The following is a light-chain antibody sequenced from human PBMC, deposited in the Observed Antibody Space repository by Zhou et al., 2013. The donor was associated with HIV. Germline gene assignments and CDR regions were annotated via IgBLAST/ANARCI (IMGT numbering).Light chain of an antibody. Sequence: IQLTQSPSSLSASVGDRVTITCRASQGISSYLAWYQQKPGKAPKLLIYAASTLQSGVPSKFSGSGSGTDFTLTISSLQPEDFATYYCQQYKGTFGQGTKVEIK. CDR3: QQYKGT. CDR1: QGISSY. CDR2: AAS. J-gene: IGKJ1*01. V-gene: IGKV1-9*01.